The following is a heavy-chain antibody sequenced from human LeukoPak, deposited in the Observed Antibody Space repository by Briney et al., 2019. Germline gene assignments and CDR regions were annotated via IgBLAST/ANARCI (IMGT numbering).Heavy chain of an antibody. CDR2: IIPIFGTA. D-gene: IGHD1-26*01. Sequence: SVKVSCKASGYTFTSYGISWVRQAPGQGLEWMGGIIPIFGTANYAQKFQGRVTITTDESTSTAYMELSSLRSEDTAVYYCARVVREPLSWWFDPWGQGTLVTVSS. J-gene: IGHJ5*02. CDR3: ARVVREPLSWWFDP. CDR1: GYTFTSYG. V-gene: IGHV1-69*05.